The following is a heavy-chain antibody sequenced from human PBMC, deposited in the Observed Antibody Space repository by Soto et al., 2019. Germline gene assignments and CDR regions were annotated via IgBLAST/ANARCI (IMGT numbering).Heavy chain of an antibody. Sequence: QVQLQESGPGLVRPSQTLSLTCTVSAGSLSTINYYWSWIRQHPEKGLEWIGYISYSGSTFDHSSLKSRVTISLDTSKKQFSLTLTSVTAADTAVYYCARSAQWDGFDPWGQGTMVTVSS. J-gene: IGHJ3*01. V-gene: IGHV4-31*03. CDR1: AGSLSTINYY. CDR3: ARSAQWDGFDP. D-gene: IGHD2-8*01. CDR2: ISYSGST.